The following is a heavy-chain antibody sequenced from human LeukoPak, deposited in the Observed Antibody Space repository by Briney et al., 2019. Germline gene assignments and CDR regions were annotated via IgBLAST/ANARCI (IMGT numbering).Heavy chain of an antibody. CDR1: GYTFTSYD. CDR2: MNPNSGNT. CDR3: ARGAHNNVYPNWFDP. V-gene: IGHV1-8*01. Sequence: ASVKVSCKASGYTFTSYDINWVRQATGQGLEWMGWMNPNSGNTGYAQKFQGRVTMTRNTSISTAYMELSSLRSEDTAVYHCARGAHNNVYPNWFDPWGQGTLVTVSS. J-gene: IGHJ5*02. D-gene: IGHD1/OR15-1a*01.